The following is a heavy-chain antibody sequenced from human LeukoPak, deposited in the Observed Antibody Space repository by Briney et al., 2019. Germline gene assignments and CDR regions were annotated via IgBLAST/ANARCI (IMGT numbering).Heavy chain of an antibody. V-gene: IGHV3-30*02. Sequence: GGSLRLSCAASGFTFSSYGMHWVRQAPGKGLEWVAFIRYDGSNKYYADSVKGRFTISRDNSKNTLYLQMNSLRAEDTAVYYCARSWDSSSSNGFDPWGQGTLVTVSS. J-gene: IGHJ5*02. D-gene: IGHD6-6*01. CDR1: GFTFSSYG. CDR2: IRYDGSNK. CDR3: ARSWDSSSSNGFDP.